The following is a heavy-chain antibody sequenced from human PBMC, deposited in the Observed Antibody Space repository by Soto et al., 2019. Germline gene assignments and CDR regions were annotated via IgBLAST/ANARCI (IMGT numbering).Heavy chain of an antibody. D-gene: IGHD3-3*01. Sequence: GGSLSLSCAASGFTFSSYAMSWVRQAPGKGLEWVSAISGSGGSTYYADSVKGRFTISRDNSKNTLYLQMNSLRAEDTAVYYCAKKYYDFWSGYYSPYYYYGMDVWGQGTTVTVSS. J-gene: IGHJ6*02. V-gene: IGHV3-23*01. CDR2: ISGSGGST. CDR3: AKKYYDFWSGYYSPYYYYGMDV. CDR1: GFTFSSYA.